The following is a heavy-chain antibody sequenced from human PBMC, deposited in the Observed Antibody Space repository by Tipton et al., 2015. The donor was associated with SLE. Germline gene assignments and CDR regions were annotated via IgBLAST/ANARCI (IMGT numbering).Heavy chain of an antibody. CDR1: GASISSHY. V-gene: IGHV4-59*11. CDR2: IYNNGNT. D-gene: IGHD2-2*01. Sequence: TLSLTCTVSGASISSHYWNWIRQPPGKGLEWIGNIYNNGNTNYNPSLKSPVTISVDTSRNQFFLKLSSVTAADTALYYCARAKRSSTTGGYWFDPWGQGALATVSS. J-gene: IGHJ5*02. CDR3: ARAKRSSTTGGYWFDP.